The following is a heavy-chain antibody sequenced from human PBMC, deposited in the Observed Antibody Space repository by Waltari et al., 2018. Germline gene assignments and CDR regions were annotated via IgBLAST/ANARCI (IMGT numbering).Heavy chain of an antibody. J-gene: IGHJ3*02. V-gene: IGHV4-34*01. CDR2: ISHSGTT. CDR3: ARQEIIVEVTGDGFDI. Sequence: QVQLQQWGAGLLKPSETLSLPCAVYGGSFSGYYWSWSRPPPGKGLEWIGEISHSGTTNYNPSLKSRVTISLDTSKNQFSLKLSSVTAADTAVYYCARQEIIVEVTGDGFDIWGQGTMVTVSS. D-gene: IGHD2-21*02. CDR1: GGSFSGYY.